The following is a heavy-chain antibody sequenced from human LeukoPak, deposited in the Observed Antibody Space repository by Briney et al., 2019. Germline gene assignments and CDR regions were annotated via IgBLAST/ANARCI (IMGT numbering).Heavy chain of an antibody. CDR2: ISSSSSYI. J-gene: IGHJ5*02. Sequence: PGGSLRLSCAASGFTFSSYSMNWVRQAPGKGLEWVSSISSSSSYIYYADSVKGRFTISRDNAKNSLYLQINSLRAEDTAVYYCARGGPASQYNWFDPWGQGTLVTVSS. CDR1: GFTFSSYS. D-gene: IGHD2-15*01. V-gene: IGHV3-21*01. CDR3: ARGGPASQYNWFDP.